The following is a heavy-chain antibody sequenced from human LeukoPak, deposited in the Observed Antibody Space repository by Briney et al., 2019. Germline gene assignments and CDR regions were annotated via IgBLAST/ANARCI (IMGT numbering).Heavy chain of an antibody. D-gene: IGHD3-10*01. Sequence: SETLSLTCTVSGGSNSSYYCSWIRQSPGKGLEWIGHIHYSGSTNYNPSLKSRVTTSVDTSRNQFSLKLSSVTAADTAVYYCARGLWFGDENPPYFDYWGQGILVTVSS. CDR3: ARGLWFGDENPPYFDY. J-gene: IGHJ4*02. CDR2: IHYSGST. CDR1: GGSNSSYY. V-gene: IGHV4-59*08.